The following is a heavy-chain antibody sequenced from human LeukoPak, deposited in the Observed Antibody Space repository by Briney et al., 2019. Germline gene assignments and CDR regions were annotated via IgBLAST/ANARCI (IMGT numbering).Heavy chain of an antibody. J-gene: IGHJ4*02. V-gene: IGHV4-59*12. CDR3: ASHSGGYAY. Sequence: SETLSLTCTVSGGSISTYYWSWIRQPPGKGLEWIGYIYYSGSTNYNPSLKSRVTISVDTSKNQFSLRLSSVTAADTAVYYCASHSGGYAYWGQGTLVTVSS. CDR2: IYYSGST. D-gene: IGHD5-12*01. CDR1: GGSISTYY.